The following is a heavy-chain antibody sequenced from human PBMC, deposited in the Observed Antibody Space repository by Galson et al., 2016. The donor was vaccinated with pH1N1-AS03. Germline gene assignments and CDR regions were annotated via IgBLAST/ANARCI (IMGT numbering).Heavy chain of an antibody. Sequence: TLSLTCTVSGDSINSGDYHWSWIRQPAGKGLEWIGRISTIGLTNYKASLRGRVTMSIDTSKSQFSLKLTSVTAADTAVYYCARFSGSYQFDYWGREPWSPSPQ. CDR2: ISTIGLT. V-gene: IGHV4-61*02. CDR1: GDSINSGDYH. D-gene: IGHD1-26*01. J-gene: IGHJ4*02. CDR3: ARFSGSYQFDY.